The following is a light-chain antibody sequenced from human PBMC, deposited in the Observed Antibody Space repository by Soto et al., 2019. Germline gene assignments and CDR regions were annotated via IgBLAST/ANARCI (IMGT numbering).Light chain of an antibody. Sequence: EIVVTQSPGTLSLSPGERATISCRASQSVSSSYLAWYQQKPGQAPSLLIYGASSRATGIPDRFSGSGSGTDFTLTISRLEPEDFAVYYFQQYGSARFTFGPGTKVDIK. CDR3: QQYGSARFT. CDR1: QSVSSSY. V-gene: IGKV3-20*01. CDR2: GAS. J-gene: IGKJ3*01.